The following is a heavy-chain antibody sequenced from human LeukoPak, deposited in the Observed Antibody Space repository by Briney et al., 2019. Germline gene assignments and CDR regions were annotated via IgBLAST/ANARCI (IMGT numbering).Heavy chain of an antibody. CDR2: IYYSGST. Sequence: PSETLSLTCTVSGGSISSSSYYWGWIRQPPGKGLEWIGSIYYSGSTYYNPSLKSRVTISVDTSKNQFSLKLSSVTAADTAVYYCAPYCGGDCYDQVWDYWGQGTLVTVSS. D-gene: IGHD2-21*02. J-gene: IGHJ4*02. V-gene: IGHV4-39*07. CDR1: GGSISSSSYY. CDR3: APYCGGDCYDQVWDY.